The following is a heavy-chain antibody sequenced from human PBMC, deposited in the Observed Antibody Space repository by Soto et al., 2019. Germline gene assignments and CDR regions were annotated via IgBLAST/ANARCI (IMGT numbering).Heavy chain of an antibody. Sequence: HVQLVQFEAEVKKPGASVKVSCKPSGYVFTNYGLSWVRQAPGQGLEWMAWISPYDGNTHYAQNLQGRVTVTTDTSTSTAYMELRSLRSDDTAVYFCARDDRAAAAGTTFYFDYWGQGTLVTVSS. D-gene: IGHD6-13*01. V-gene: IGHV1-18*01. J-gene: IGHJ4*02. CDR1: GYVFTNYG. CDR3: ARDDRAAAAGTTFYFDY. CDR2: ISPYDGNT.